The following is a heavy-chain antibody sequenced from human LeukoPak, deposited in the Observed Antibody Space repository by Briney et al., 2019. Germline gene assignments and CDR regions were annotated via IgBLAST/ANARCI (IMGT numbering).Heavy chain of an antibody. J-gene: IGHJ4*02. CDR1: GFTFSSYG. Sequence: GGSLRLSCAASGFTFSSYGMHWVRQAPGKGLEWVAVIWYDGSNKYYADSVKGRFTISRDNSKNTLYLQMNSLRAEDTAVYYCARGRRGWYYFDYWGQGTLVTVSS. D-gene: IGHD6-19*01. CDR3: ARGRRGWYYFDY. V-gene: IGHV3-33*01. CDR2: IWYDGSNK.